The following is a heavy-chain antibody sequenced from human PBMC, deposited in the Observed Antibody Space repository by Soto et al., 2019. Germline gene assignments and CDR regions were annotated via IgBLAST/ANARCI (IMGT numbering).Heavy chain of an antibody. CDR1: GFDFNKYA. Sequence: QVQLVESGGGVVQPGRSLRLFCAASGFDFNKYAIHWVRQAPGKGLEWVAVISLDGTDKYADSVRGRFTVSRDNSKSTVDLQGNSLRSEDTAVYFCARDINYYTRSGYSHRGMDVWGQGTTVTVSS. CDR3: ARDINYYTRSGYSHRGMDV. CDR2: ISLDGTDK. D-gene: IGHD3-9*01. V-gene: IGHV3-30-3*01. J-gene: IGHJ6*02.